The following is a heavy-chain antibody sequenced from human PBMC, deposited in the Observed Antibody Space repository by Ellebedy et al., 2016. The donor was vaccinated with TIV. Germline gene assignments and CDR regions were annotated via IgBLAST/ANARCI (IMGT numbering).Heavy chain of an antibody. D-gene: IGHD4-17*01. J-gene: IGHJ6*02. CDR2: IYHSGST. Sequence: SETLSLXXAVSGGSISSSNWWSWVRQPPGKGLEWIGEIYHSGSTYYNPSLKSRVTISVDTSKNQFSLKLSSVTAADTAVYYCATLSRGDYGDYEREGLGGMDVWGQGTTVTVSS. CDR3: ATLSRGDYGDYEREGLGGMDV. CDR1: GGSISSSNW. V-gene: IGHV4-4*02.